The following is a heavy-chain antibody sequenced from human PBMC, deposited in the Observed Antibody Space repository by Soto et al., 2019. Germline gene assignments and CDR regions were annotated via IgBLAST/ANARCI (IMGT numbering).Heavy chain of an antibody. Sequence: VSGPTLVNPTQPLTLTCTFSGFSLSTSGMCVSWIRQPPGKALEWLALIDWDDDKYYSTSLKTRLTISKDTSKNQVVLTMTNMDPVDTATYYCARGVGDLLWKARPYYFDYWGQGTLVTVSS. D-gene: IGHD3-10*01. CDR2: IDWDDDK. V-gene: IGHV2-70*01. CDR3: ARGVGDLLWKARPYYFDY. J-gene: IGHJ4*02. CDR1: GFSLSTSGMC.